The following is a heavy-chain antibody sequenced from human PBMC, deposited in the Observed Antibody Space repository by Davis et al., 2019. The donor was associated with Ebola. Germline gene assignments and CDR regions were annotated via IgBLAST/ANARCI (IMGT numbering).Heavy chain of an antibody. CDR2: IDPSDSYT. Sequence: GESLKISCKGSGYRFTSLWISWVRQMPGKGLEWMGRIDPSDSYTSYSPPFRGHVTISVDKSVSTAYVQWSSLEASDTAMYYCVTSSLSPEVYYNGVDVWGQGTTVIVSS. J-gene: IGHJ6*02. D-gene: IGHD2/OR15-2a*01. CDR1: GYRFTSLW. CDR3: VTSSLSPEVYYNGVDV. V-gene: IGHV5-10-1*01.